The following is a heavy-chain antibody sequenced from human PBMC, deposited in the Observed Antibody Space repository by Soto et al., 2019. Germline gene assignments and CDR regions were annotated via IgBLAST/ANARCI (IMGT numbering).Heavy chain of an antibody. Sequence: PSETLSLTCTVSGGSVSSGGYFWSWIRQPPGKGLEWIGYISYSGSTKYNPSLESRVTISVDTSNKNFSLKLASVTAADTAVYYCARHRSTYDSSGYYSPPDYYYYGMDVWGQGTTVTVSS. CDR2: ISYSGST. J-gene: IGHJ6*02. CDR3: ARHRSTYDSSGYYSPPDYYYYGMDV. D-gene: IGHD3-22*01. CDR1: GGSVSSGGYF. V-gene: IGHV4-61*03.